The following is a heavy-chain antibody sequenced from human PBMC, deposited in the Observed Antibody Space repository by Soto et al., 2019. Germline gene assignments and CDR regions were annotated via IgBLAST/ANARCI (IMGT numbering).Heavy chain of an antibody. CDR3: VRGSNAWSGMDY. D-gene: IGHD3-16*01. J-gene: IGHJ4*02. CDR1: GFTFSDYW. V-gene: IGHV3-74*01. CDR2: ISGDGSST. Sequence: EVQLVESGGGLVQPGGSLGLSCTASGFTFSDYWMYWVRQVPGKGLVWVSRISGDGSSTNYADSVKGRSTITRDNAKSTVYLQMYSLRVEDTAAYYCVRGSNAWSGMDYWGQGILVTVS.